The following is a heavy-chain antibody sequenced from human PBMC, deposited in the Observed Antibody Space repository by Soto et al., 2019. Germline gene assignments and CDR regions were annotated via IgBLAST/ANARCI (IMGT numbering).Heavy chain of an antibody. CDR1: GFTFSNYY. J-gene: IGHJ6*02. Sequence: PGGSLRLSCAASGFTFSNYYMSWIRQAPGKGLEWVAYISSSGSTKYYADSVKGRFTISRDNDKNSLYLQMNSLRAEDTAVYYCATGASWYYYYPGMDVWGQGTTVTVSS. CDR2: ISSSGSTK. CDR3: ATGASWYYYYPGMDV. V-gene: IGHV3-11*01. D-gene: IGHD2-2*01.